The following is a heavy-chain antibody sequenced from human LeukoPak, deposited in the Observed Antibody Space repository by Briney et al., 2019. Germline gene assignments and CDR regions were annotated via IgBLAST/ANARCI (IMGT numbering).Heavy chain of an antibody. J-gene: IGHJ4*02. D-gene: IGHD3-3*01. CDR1: GFTFSSYA. V-gene: IGHV3-23*01. Sequence: GGSLRLSCAASGFTFSSYAMSWVRQAPGKGLEWVSAISGSGGSTYYADSVKGRLTISRDKSKNTLYLQMNSLRAEDTAVYYCAKVHRFLEWLYYFDYWGQGTLVTVSS. CDR2: ISGSGGST. CDR3: AKVHRFLEWLYYFDY.